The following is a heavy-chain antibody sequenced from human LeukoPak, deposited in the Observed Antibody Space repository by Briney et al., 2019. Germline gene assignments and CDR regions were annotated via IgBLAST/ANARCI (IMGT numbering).Heavy chain of an antibody. D-gene: IGHD4-17*01. Sequence: ASVKVSCKVSGYTLTELSMHWVRQAPGEGLEWMGGFDPEDGETIYAQKFQGRVTMTEDTSTDTAYMELSSLRSEDTAVYYCATVDYGDYAVGYWGQGTLVTVSS. CDR3: ATVDYGDYAVGY. CDR2: FDPEDGET. J-gene: IGHJ4*02. V-gene: IGHV1-24*01. CDR1: GYTLTELS.